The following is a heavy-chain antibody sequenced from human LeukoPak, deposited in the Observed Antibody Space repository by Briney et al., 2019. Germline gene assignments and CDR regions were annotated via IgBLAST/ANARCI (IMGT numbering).Heavy chain of an antibody. J-gene: IGHJ5*02. CDR3: ATLRVTTSSPGQNWFDP. CDR2: IIPSGGST. D-gene: IGHD4-17*01. CDR1: GYTFTSYY. V-gene: IGHV1-46*01. Sequence: ASVKVSCKASGYTFTSYYMHWVRQAPGQGLEWMGIIIPSGGSTSYAQKFQGRVTMTRDTSTSTVYMELSSLRSEDTAVYYCATLRVTTSSPGQNWFDPWGQGTLVTVSS.